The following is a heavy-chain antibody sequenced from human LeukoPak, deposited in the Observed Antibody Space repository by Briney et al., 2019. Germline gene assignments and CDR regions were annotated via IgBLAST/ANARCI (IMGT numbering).Heavy chain of an antibody. V-gene: IGHV4-34*01. D-gene: IGHD4-17*01. CDR2: INHSGST. Sequence: SETLSLTCAVYGGSFSGYYWSWIRQPPGKGLEWIGEINHSGSTNYNPSLKSRVTISVDTSKNQFSLKLSSVTAADTAVYYCARGSCGDPFFDYWGQGTLSPSPQ. J-gene: IGHJ4*02. CDR3: ARGSCGDPFFDY. CDR1: GGSFSGYY.